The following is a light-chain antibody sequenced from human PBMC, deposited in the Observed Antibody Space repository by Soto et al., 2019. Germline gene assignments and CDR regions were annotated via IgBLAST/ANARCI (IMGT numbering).Light chain of an antibody. Sequence: QSVLTEPRSVSGAPGQSVTISCIGTSSDVGDYNYVSWYQQHPGKAPTLMVYDVIKRPSGVPGRFSGSKSGNTASLTISGLQAEDEADYYCCSYARSSWVFGGGTKVTVL. CDR2: DVI. V-gene: IGLV2-11*01. CDR1: SSDVGDYNY. J-gene: IGLJ3*02. CDR3: CSYARSSWV.